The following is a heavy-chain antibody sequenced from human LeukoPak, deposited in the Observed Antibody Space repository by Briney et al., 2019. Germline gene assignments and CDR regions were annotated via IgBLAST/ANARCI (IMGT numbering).Heavy chain of an antibody. CDR3: ARDYYYDSSGYYLIGYYFDY. V-gene: IGHV1-18*01. J-gene: IGHJ4*02. CDR1: GYTFTSYG. D-gene: IGHD3-22*01. CDR2: ISAYNGNT. Sequence: ASVKVSCKASGYTFTSYGISWVLQAPGQGLEWMGWISAYNGNTNYAQKLQGRVTMTTDTSTSTAYMELRSLRSDDTAVYYCARDYYYDSSGYYLIGYYFDYWGQGTLVTVSS.